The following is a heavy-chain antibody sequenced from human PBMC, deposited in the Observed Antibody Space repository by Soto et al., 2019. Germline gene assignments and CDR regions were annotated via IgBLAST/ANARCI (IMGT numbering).Heavy chain of an antibody. V-gene: IGHV3-21*01. CDR3: ARDVVAGVAIDY. CDR2: ISSSSYI. J-gene: IGHJ4*02. D-gene: IGHD2-21*01. CDR1: GFTFSSYS. Sequence: GGSLRLSCAASGFTFSSYSMNWVRQAPGKGLEWVSSISSSSYIYYADSVKGQFTISRDNAKNSLYLQMNSLRAEDTAVYYCARDVVAGVAIDYWGQGTLVTVSS.